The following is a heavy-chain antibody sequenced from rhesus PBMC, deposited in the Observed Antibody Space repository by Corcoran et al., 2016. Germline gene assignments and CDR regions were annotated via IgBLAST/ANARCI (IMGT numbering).Heavy chain of an antibody. D-gene: IGHD3-9*01. V-gene: IGHV4-169*02. Sequence: QLQLQESGPGLVKPSETLSVTCAVSGGSISSSYSSWIRQAPGKGLECIGYIYGSGSSTNYNPSLKSRVTLSVDTSKNQLSLKLSSVTAADTAVYYCASDTDYFDYWGQGVLVTVSS. CDR2: IYGSGSST. CDR1: GGSISSSY. CDR3: ASDTDYFDY. J-gene: IGHJ4*01.